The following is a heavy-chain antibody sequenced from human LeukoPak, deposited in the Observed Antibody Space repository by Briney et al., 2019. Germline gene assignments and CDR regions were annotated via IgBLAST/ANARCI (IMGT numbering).Heavy chain of an antibody. D-gene: IGHD3-3*01. CDR1: GFTVSSNY. CDR2: IYSGGST. V-gene: IGHV3-53*01. Sequence: PGGSLRLSCAASGFTVSSNYMSWVRQAPGKGLEWVSVIYSGGSTYYADSVKGRFTISRDNSKNTLYLQMNSLRAEDTAVYYCARVGGDFWSGYQIDYWGQGTMVTVSS. J-gene: IGHJ4*02. CDR3: ARVGGDFWSGYQIDY.